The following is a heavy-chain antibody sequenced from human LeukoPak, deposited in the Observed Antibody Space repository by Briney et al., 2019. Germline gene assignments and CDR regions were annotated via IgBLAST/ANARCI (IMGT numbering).Heavy chain of an antibody. CDR1: GFTFSSYG. V-gene: IGHV3-30*02. Sequence: GGSLRLSCAASGFTFSSYGVHWVRQAPGKGLEWVAFIRYDGSNKYYADSVKGRFTISRDNSKNTLYLQMNSLRAEDTAVYYCAKTSPSYDSSGYFHLSIDYWGQGTLVTVSS. J-gene: IGHJ4*02. CDR3: AKTSPSYDSSGYFHLSIDY. CDR2: IRYDGSNK. D-gene: IGHD3-22*01.